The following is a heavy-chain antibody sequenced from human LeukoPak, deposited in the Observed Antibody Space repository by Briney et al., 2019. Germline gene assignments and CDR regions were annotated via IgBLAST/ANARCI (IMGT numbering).Heavy chain of an antibody. CDR3: ARGRIVGAQFDY. D-gene: IGHD1-26*01. CDR2: INSNGGST. CDR1: GFTFSSYA. V-gene: IGHV3-64*01. J-gene: IGHJ4*02. Sequence: GGSLRLSCAASGFTFSSYAMHWVRQAPGKGLEYVSAINSNGGSTYYASSVKGRFTISRDNSQNTLYLQMGSLRAEEMAVYYCARGRIVGAQFDYWGQGTLVTVSS.